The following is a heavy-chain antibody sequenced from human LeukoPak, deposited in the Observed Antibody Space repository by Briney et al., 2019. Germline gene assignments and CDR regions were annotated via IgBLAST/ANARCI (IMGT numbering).Heavy chain of an antibody. D-gene: IGHD5-24*01. CDR3: AKYGWGLQLRDALDI. V-gene: IGHV3-23*01. J-gene: IGHJ3*02. CDR2: ISGSGDST. CDR1: GGSISSYY. Sequence: PSETLSLTCTVSGGSISSYYWSWIRQAPGKGLEWVSGISGSGDSTYYADSVKGRFTISRDNSKNTLYLQMNSLRAEDTAVYYCAKYGWGLQLRDALDIWGQGTMVTVSS.